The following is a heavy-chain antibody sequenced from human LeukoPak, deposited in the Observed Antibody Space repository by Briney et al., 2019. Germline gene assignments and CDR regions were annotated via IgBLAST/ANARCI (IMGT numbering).Heavy chain of an antibody. D-gene: IGHD5-24*01. V-gene: IGHV3-23*01. CDR3: ARASIPRDGYTGTDAFDI. CDR1: GFTFSSYA. Sequence: GGSLRLSCAASGFTFSSYAMSWVRQAPGKGPEWVSAISGSGGSTDYADSVKGRFTISRDNAKNSLYLQMNSLRAEDTAVYYCARASIPRDGYTGTDAFDIWGQGTMVTVSS. CDR2: ISGSGGST. J-gene: IGHJ3*02.